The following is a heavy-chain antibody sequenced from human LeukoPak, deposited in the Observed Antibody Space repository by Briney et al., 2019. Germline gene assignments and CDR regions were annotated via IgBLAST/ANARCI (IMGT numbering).Heavy chain of an antibody. Sequence: PGGSLRLSCAASGFTVSNSYMVWVRQAPGKGLEWVSYISSSSSTIYFADSVKGRFTISRDNAKYSLYLQMNSLRDEDTAVYYCAREGAAAGGMDYWGQGTLVSVSS. D-gene: IGHD6-13*01. CDR1: GFTVSNSY. V-gene: IGHV3-48*02. CDR3: AREGAAAGGMDY. J-gene: IGHJ4*02. CDR2: ISSSSSTI.